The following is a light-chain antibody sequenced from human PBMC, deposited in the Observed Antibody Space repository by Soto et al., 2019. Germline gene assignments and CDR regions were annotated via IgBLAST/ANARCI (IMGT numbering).Light chain of an antibody. CDR1: SSDVGSFNL. CDR3: CSYAGGSTYV. J-gene: IGLJ1*01. V-gene: IGLV2-23*01. CDR2: EGN. Sequence: QSALTQPASVSGSPGQSITISCTGTSSDVGSFNLVSWYQQHPGKAPKLMIYEGNKRPSGVSSRFSGSKSGNTASLIISGLRSEDEADYHCCSYAGGSTYVFGSGTKLTVL.